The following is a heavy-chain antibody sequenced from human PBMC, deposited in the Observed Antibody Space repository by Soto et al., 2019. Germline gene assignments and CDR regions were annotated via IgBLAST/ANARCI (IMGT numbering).Heavy chain of an antibody. Sequence: EVQLVESGGGLVQPGGSLRLSCAASGFTFRDYEMHWVRQALGKGLQWVSYSSSSGTTIYYSESVKGRFTISRDTAKNSLSLQLSGLRADDTAVYYCARRIWDPAVVAVATRGAFDVWGQGTMVSVSS. D-gene: IGHD2-15*01. CDR2: SSSSGTTI. CDR1: GFTFRDYE. J-gene: IGHJ3*01. V-gene: IGHV3-48*03. CDR3: ARRIWDPAVVAVATRGAFDV.